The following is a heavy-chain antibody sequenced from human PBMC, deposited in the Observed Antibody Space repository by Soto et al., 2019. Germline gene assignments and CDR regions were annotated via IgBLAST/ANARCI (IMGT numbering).Heavy chain of an antibody. CDR1: GFTFSGSA. D-gene: IGHD5-18*01. V-gene: IGHV3-73*02. CDR3: TRHLAAMASPYYYGMDV. Sequence: EVQLVESGGGLVQPGGSLKLSCAASGFTFSGSAMHWVRQASGKGLEWVGRIRSKANSYATAYAASVKGRFTISRDDSKHTAYLQMNSLKTEDTAVYYCTRHLAAMASPYYYGMDVWGQGTTVTVSS. J-gene: IGHJ6*02. CDR2: IRSKANSYAT.